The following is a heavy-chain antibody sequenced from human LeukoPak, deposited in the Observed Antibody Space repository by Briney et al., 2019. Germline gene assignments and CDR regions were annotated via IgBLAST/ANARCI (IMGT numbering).Heavy chain of an antibody. CDR2: IYYSGST. J-gene: IGHJ4*02. CDR1: GGSISSSSYY. V-gene: IGHV4-39*07. CDR3: ALGSIAVDGKPFYY. D-gene: IGHD6-19*01. Sequence: SETLSLTCTVSGGSISSSSYYWGWIRQPPGKGLEWIGSIYYSGSTYYNPSLKSRVTISVDTSKNQFSLKLSSVTAADTAVYYCALGSIAVDGKPFYYWGQGTLVTVSS.